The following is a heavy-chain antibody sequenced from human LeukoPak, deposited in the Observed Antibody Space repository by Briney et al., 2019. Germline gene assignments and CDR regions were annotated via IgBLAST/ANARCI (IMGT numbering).Heavy chain of an antibody. D-gene: IGHD3-10*01. V-gene: IGHV1-69*04. J-gene: IGHJ4*02. Sequence: SVKVSCKASGGTFSSYAISWVRQAPGQGLEWMGRIIPILGMANYAQKFQGRVTITADKSTSTAYVELSSLRSEDTAVYYCARDYYGSGSDYWGQGTLVTVSS. CDR3: ARDYYGSGSDY. CDR2: IIPILGMA. CDR1: GGTFSSYA.